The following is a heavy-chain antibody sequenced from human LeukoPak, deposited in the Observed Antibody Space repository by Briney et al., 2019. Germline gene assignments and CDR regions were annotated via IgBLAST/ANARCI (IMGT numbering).Heavy chain of an antibody. J-gene: IGHJ4*02. CDR1: GFTFDDYA. CDR3: AKDSKPSYSSSWNYFDY. D-gene: IGHD6-13*01. V-gene: IGHV3-43D*03. CDR2: ISSNGGST. Sequence: GGSLRLSCAASGFTFDDYAMHWVRQAPGKGLEWVSLISSNGGSTYYADSVKGRFTISRDNSKNSLYLQMNSLRADDTALYYCAKDSKPSYSSSWNYFDYWGQGTLVIVSS.